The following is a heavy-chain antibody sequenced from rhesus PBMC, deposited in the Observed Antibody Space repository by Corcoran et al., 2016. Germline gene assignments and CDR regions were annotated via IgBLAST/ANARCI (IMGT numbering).Heavy chain of an antibody. CDR2: IYGGSGST. J-gene: IGHJ4*01. CDR1: GGSISGSYL. V-gene: IGHV4S7*01. CDR3: ARIYGGSWNGLLDY. D-gene: IGHD6-25*01. Sequence: QVQLQASGPGVVKPSETLSLTCAVSGGSISGSYLWRWLRQPPGKGLEWMGYIYGGSGSTSYNPSLKNRVTISKDTSKNQFSLKLSSVTAADTAVYYCARIYGGSWNGLLDYWGQGVLVTVSS.